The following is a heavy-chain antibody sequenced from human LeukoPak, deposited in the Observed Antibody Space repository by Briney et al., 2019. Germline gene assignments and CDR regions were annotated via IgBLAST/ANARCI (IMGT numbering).Heavy chain of an antibody. CDR2: IIPILGIA. J-gene: IGHJ3*02. V-gene: IGHV1-69*04. CDR1: GYTFTSYG. D-gene: IGHD3-10*01. Sequence: SVKVSCKASGYTFTSYGISWVRQAPGQGLEWMGRIIPILGIANYAQKFQGRVTITADKSTSTAYMELSSLRSEDTAVYYCARDRGQGDAFDIWGQGTMVTVSS. CDR3: ARDRGQGDAFDI.